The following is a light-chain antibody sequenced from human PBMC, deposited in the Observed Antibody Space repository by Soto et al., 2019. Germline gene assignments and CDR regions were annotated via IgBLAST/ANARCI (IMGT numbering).Light chain of an antibody. CDR3: QQYNSYPWT. V-gene: IGKV1-5*01. Sequence: IQMTQSPSTLSASVGGTVNISCRASQSISVSLAWYQQKPGKAPRLLIYDASSLQNGVPSRFRGAESGTEFTLTISSLQPDDFAVYYCQQYNSYPWTFGQGTKVEIK. J-gene: IGKJ1*01. CDR1: QSISVS. CDR2: DAS.